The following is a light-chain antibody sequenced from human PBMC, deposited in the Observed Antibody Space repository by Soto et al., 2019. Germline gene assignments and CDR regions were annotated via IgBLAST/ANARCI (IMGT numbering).Light chain of an antibody. CDR3: HQYGSSPFT. J-gene: IGKJ3*01. CDR2: DAS. Sequence: EIVLTQSPATLSLSPGERATLSCGASQRVSSSYLAWYQQKPGLAPRLLIYDASSRATGIPDRFSGSGSGTDFTLTITRLEPEDFPVYYCHQYGSSPFTFGPGTKVDIK. CDR1: QRVSSSY. V-gene: IGKV3D-20*01.